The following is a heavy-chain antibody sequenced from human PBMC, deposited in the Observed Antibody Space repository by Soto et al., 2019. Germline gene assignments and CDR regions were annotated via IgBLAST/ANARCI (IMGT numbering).Heavy chain of an antibody. Sequence: ASVKVSCKASGYTFTSYGISWVRQAPGQGLEWMGWISAYNGNTNYAQKLQGRVTMTTDTSTSTAYMELRSLRSDDTAVYYCAREQLRNYYYYGMDVWGQGTTVTVSS. CDR3: AREQLRNYYYYGMDV. J-gene: IGHJ6*02. CDR2: ISAYNGNT. CDR1: GYTFTSYG. V-gene: IGHV1-18*01. D-gene: IGHD2-2*01.